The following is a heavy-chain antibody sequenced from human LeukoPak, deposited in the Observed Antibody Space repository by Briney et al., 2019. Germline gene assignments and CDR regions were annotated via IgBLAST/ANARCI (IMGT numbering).Heavy chain of an antibody. CDR1: GDSVSSNSAA. Sequence: SQTLSLTCAISGDSVSSNSAAWNWIRQSPSRGLEWLGRTYYGSKWYNDYAVSVKSRITINPDTSKNQFSLQLNSVTPEDTAVYYCARARSSGWYNYYYGMDVWGQGTTVTVSS. D-gene: IGHD6-19*01. J-gene: IGHJ6*02. CDR2: TYYGSKWYN. CDR3: ARARSSGWYNYYYGMDV. V-gene: IGHV6-1*01.